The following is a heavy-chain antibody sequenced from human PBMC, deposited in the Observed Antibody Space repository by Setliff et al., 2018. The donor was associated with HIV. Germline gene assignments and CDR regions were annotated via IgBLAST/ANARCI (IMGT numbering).Heavy chain of an antibody. V-gene: IGHV3-9*01. CDR3: AAVPWGHSSLIIDH. J-gene: IGHJ4*02. CDR1: GFTFDEYA. Sequence: HPGGSLRLSCAASGFTFDEYAMHWGRQSTGKGLEWVAGITWDSKKIAYADSVKGRFTISRDNAKNSVYLQMHSLRVEDTAVYYCAAVPWGHSSLIIDHWGQGTPVTVSS. D-gene: IGHD3-16*01. CDR2: ITWDSKKI.